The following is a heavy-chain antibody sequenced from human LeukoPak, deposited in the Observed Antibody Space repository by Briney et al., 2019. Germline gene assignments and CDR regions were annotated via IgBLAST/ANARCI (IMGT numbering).Heavy chain of an antibody. V-gene: IGHV4-61*02. CDR3: ARGAPRWWFDP. J-gene: IGHJ5*02. Sequence: PSQTLSLTCTVSGGSISSDSYYWTWIRQPARKGLEWIGLIYTSGNTNYNPSLKSRVTISVDTSKNQFSLKLSSVTAADTAIYYCARGAPRWWFDPWGQGILVTVSS. D-gene: IGHD4-23*01. CDR1: GGSISSDSYY. CDR2: IYTSGNT.